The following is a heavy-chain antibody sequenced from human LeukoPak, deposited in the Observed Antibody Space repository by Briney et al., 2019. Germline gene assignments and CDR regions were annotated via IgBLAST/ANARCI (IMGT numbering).Heavy chain of an antibody. CDR1: GGTFSTYA. D-gene: IGHD2-2*01. Sequence: GASVKVSCKASGGTFSTYAISWVRQAPGQGLEWMGGIVPIFGAANYAQKFQGRVTITADESTNTAYLELRSLRSDDTAVYYCARSRCSGSTSCHYFFFFDSWGQGSLVTVSS. V-gene: IGHV1-69*13. J-gene: IGHJ4*02. CDR3: ARSRCSGSTSCHYFFFFDS. CDR2: IVPIFGAA.